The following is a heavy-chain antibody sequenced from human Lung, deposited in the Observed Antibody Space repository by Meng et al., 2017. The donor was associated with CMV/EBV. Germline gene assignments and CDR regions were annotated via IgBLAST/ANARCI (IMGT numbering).Heavy chain of an antibody. D-gene: IGHD3-22*01. CDR2: IIPMFGTT. V-gene: IGHV1-69*13. J-gene: IGHJ4*02. CDR3: ARHAEDYYDSRDFSPYAH. CDR1: GGTFSTYV. Sequence: SXXVSXKASGGTFSTYVFSWVRQAPGQGLEWLGGIIPMFGTTNYAQKFQGRLTIKADDSTRTAYMDLSSLNSEDTAVYYCARHAEDYYDSRDFSPYAHWGQGXLVTVSS.